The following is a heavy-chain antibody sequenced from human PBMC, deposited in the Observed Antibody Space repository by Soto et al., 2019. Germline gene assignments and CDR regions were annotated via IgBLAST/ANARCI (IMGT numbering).Heavy chain of an antibody. D-gene: IGHD6-13*01. V-gene: IGHV1-69*06. Sequence: QVQLVQSGAEVKKPGSSVKVSCKASGGTFSSYAISWVQQAHGQGLEWMGGVIPLFSTANCAQKFQGRVTITAFKCTRATCMEQSSLRSEDTAVNNCARSANSSSLYELDPWGPVTLVTGYS. CDR3: ARSANSSSLYELDP. CDR1: GGTFSSYA. CDR2: VIPLFSTA. J-gene: IGHJ5*02.